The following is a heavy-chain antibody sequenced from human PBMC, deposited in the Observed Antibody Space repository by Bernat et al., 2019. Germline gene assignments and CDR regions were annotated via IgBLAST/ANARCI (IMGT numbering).Heavy chain of an antibody. CDR3: ARDPDVYGDSLTWFDT. D-gene: IGHD4-17*01. CDR2: INPKSGDT. CDR1: GYTFTGYY. V-gene: IGHV1-2*02. Sequence: QVQLVQSGTEVKKPGASVKVSCKASGYTFTGYYMHWVRQAPGQGLEYMGWINPKSGDTHYTQNFQGRVTMTRDTSIRTVYMAVSRLRSDDTAVYFCARDPDVYGDSLTWFDTWGQGTLVAVSS. J-gene: IGHJ5*02.